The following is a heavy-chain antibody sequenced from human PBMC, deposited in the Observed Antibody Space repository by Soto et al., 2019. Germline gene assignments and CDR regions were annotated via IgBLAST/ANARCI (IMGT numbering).Heavy chain of an antibody. CDR1: AGTFTSYG. D-gene: IGHD3-22*01. CDR3: ARTLFYFDIRVHCPFDP. Sequence: SVKVSCKISAGTFTSYGINWVRQVPGQGLEWMGATIPIFATTNYAQKFQDRVTITADESTGTSYLELRSLTSDDSAMYYCARTLFYFDIRVHCPFDPLGQGTLVTVSS. J-gene: IGHJ5*02. V-gene: IGHV1-69*13. CDR2: TIPIFATT.